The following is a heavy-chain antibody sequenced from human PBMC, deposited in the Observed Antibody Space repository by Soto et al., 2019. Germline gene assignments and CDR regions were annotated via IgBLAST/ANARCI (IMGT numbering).Heavy chain of an antibody. V-gene: IGHV1-2*02. Sequence: ASVKVSCKASGYTFTGYYMHWVRQAPGHGLEWMGWINPNSGGTNYAQKFQGRVTMTRDTSISTAYMELSRLRSDDTAVYYCPRDQEGYDIVTGSGYYYYGMDVWGQGTTVTVSS. CDR1: GYTFTGYY. J-gene: IGHJ6*02. D-gene: IGHD3-9*01. CDR3: PRDQEGYDIVTGSGYYYYGMDV. CDR2: INPNSGGT.